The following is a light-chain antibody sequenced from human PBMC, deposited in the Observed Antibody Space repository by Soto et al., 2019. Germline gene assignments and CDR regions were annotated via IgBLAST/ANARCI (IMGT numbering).Light chain of an antibody. CDR1: QTVSRN. V-gene: IGKV3-15*01. CDR2: DIS. Sequence: EVVMTQSPATLSVSPGERATLSCMASQTVSRNLAWYQQRPCQAPRLLIYDISNRAAGVPARFSGSGSGTEFTLTISSLQSEDFAVYYCQQYNNWPPWTFGQGTKVDIK. CDR3: QQYNNWPPWT. J-gene: IGKJ1*01.